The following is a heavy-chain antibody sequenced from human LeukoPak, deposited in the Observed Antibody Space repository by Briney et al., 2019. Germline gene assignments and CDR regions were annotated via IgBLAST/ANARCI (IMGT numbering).Heavy chain of an antibody. CDR3: AKGRLHEGGY. Sequence: GGSLRLSCAASGFTFSDHYMDWVRQAPGKGLEWVSAISPSGGGTYYADSVKGRFIISRDNSKNTLYLQMNSLRAEDTAVYYCAKGRLHEGGYWGQGTLVTVSS. V-gene: IGHV3-23*01. CDR1: GFTFSDHY. J-gene: IGHJ4*02. CDR2: ISPSGGGT. D-gene: IGHD2-21*02.